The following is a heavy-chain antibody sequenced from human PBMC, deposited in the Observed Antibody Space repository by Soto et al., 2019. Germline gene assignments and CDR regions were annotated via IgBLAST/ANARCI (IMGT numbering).Heavy chain of an antibody. CDR2: IRNKANSYST. Sequence: PGGSLRLSCAASGFTFSDHYMDWVRQAPGKGLEWVGRIRNKANSYSTQYAASVKGRFTISRDDSKTSLSLQMNSLKTEDTAVYYCARVRIYADESGRHFDIWGQGTVVTVS. D-gene: IGHD2-8*01. V-gene: IGHV3-72*01. CDR1: GFTFSDHY. J-gene: IGHJ3*02. CDR3: ARVRIYADESGRHFDI.